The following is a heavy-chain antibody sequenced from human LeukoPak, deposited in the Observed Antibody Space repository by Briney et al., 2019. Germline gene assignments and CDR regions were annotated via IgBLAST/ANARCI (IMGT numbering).Heavy chain of an antibody. CDR2: IKSKSEGGTI. Sequence: PGGSLRLSCVGSGFTFSDAWMSWVRQAPGKGLEWVGRIKSKSEGGTIDYAAPVKGRFTISRDDSRNTLYLQMNSLKTEDTAVYYCTTRRQDGWWGQGTLVTVS. CDR1: GFTFSDAW. J-gene: IGHJ4*02. V-gene: IGHV3-15*01. CDR3: TTRRQDGW. D-gene: IGHD2-15*01.